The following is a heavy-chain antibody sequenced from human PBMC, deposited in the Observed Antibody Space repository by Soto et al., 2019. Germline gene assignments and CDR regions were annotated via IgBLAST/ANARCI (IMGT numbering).Heavy chain of an antibody. CDR3: AKDGAPRYCSRSSCHPAGAY. CDR1: GFTFSNYG. CDR2: ISFDGSHK. D-gene: IGHD2-15*01. J-gene: IGHJ4*02. Sequence: QVLLVESGGGVVQPGRSLRLSCAGSGFTFSNYGLHWVRQAPGKGLDWVSFISFDGSHKYYADSVKGRFTISRDNSSNMLYLQMDSLTTEDTAVYYCAKDGAPRYCSRSSCHPAGAYWGQGTLVTVSS. V-gene: IGHV3-30*18.